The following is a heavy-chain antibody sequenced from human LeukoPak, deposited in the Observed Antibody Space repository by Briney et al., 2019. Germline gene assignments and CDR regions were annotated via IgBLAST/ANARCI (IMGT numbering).Heavy chain of an antibody. CDR1: GGSISSYY. V-gene: IGHV4-59*08. D-gene: IGHD6-19*01. CDR3: ARHLSSGWYSVGFDY. J-gene: IGHJ4*02. CDR2: IYYSGST. Sequence: TTSETLSLTCTVSGGSISSYYWSWIRQPPGKGLEWIGYIYYSGSTNYNPSLKSRVTISVDTSKNQFSLKLSSVTAADTAVYYCARHLSSGWYSVGFDYWGQGTLVTVSS.